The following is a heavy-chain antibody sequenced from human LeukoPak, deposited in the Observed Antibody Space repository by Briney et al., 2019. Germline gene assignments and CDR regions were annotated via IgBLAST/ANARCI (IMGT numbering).Heavy chain of an antibody. CDR1: GYSFTSYW. J-gene: IGHJ3*02. CDR2: IYPGDSDT. V-gene: IGHV5-51*01. Sequence: MHGESLKISCQGSGYSFTSYWIGWVRQMPGKGLEWMGIIYPGDSDTRYSPSFQGQVTISADKSISTAYLQWSSLKASDTAMYYCARTRLGYCSGGSCYPGVGFVAFDIWGQGTMVTVSS. CDR3: ARTRLGYCSGGSCYPGVGFVAFDI. D-gene: IGHD2-15*01.